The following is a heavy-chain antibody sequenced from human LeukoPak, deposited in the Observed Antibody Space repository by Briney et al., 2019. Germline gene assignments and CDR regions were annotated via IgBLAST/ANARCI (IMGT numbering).Heavy chain of an antibody. Sequence: GGSLRLSCAASGFTFDDYAMHWVRQAPGKGLEWASGISWNSFTIGYADSVKGRFTISRDNAKNSLYLQMNSLRVEDTALYYCAKDIGRVDTASTYMDVWGKGTTVTISS. D-gene: IGHD5-18*01. J-gene: IGHJ6*03. CDR2: ISWNSFTI. V-gene: IGHV3-9*01. CDR1: GFTFDDYA. CDR3: AKDIGRVDTASTYMDV.